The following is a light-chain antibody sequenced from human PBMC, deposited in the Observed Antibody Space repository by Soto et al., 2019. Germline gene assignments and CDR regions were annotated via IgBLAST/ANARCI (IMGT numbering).Light chain of an antibody. CDR3: SSYTSSSTLV. CDR2: DVS. J-gene: IGLJ1*01. V-gene: IGLV2-14*01. Sequence: QSALTQPASVSGSPGQSITISCPGTSSDVGGYNYVSWYQQHPGKAPKLMIYDVSNRPSGVSNRFSGSKSGNTASLTISGLQAEDEADYYCSSYTSSSTLVFGTGTKV. CDR1: SSDVGGYNY.